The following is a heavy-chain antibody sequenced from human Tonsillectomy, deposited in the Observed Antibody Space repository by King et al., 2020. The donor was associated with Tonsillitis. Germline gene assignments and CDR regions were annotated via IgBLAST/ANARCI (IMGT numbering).Heavy chain of an antibody. J-gene: IGHJ6*03. CDR2: IIPIFETP. CDR3: AGREDAWYMAV. CDR1: GGTFSSYA. V-gene: IGHV1-69*01. D-gene: IGHD1-26*01. Sequence: QLVQSGAEVKKPGSSVKVSCKASGGTFSSYAFSWVRQAPGQGLEWMGGIIPIFETPNYGQKFQDRVTITADESTRTTYMQLSSLSSEDTAVYYCAGREDAWYMAVWGRGTSVTVSS.